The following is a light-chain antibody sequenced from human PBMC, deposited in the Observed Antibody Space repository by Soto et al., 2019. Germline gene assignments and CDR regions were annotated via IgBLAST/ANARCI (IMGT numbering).Light chain of an antibody. CDR3: QQRHMWPIT. V-gene: IGKV3-11*01. CDR1: QSFRGL. Sequence: EIVLTQSPGTLSLSPGDRATLSCRASQSFRGLLAWYHQKPGQAPRLLIYDAYNRATGIPPRFSGSGSGTDFTLTISSLEPEDSAVYYCQQRHMWPITFGQGTRLEIK. CDR2: DAY. J-gene: IGKJ5*01.